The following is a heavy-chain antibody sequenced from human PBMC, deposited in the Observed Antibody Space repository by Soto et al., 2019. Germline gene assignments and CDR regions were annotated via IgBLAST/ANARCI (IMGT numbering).Heavy chain of an antibody. D-gene: IGHD1-26*01. CDR2: IKQDGSEK. V-gene: IGHV3-7*03. J-gene: IGHJ3*02. Sequence: LRLSCAASGFTFSSYWMSWVRQAPGKGLEWVANIKQDGSEKYYVDSVKGRFTISRDNAKNSLYLQMNSLRAEDTAVYYCAREEWELLRAAFDIWGQGTMVTVSS. CDR1: GFTFSSYW. CDR3: AREEWELLRAAFDI.